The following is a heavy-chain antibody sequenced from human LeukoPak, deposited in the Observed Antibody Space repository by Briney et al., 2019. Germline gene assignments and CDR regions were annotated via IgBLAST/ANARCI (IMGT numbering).Heavy chain of an antibody. J-gene: IGHJ4*02. D-gene: IGHD3-10*01. CDR1: GGSISSYY. V-gene: IGHV4-59*08. Sequence: SETLSLTCTVSGGSISSYYWSWIRQPPGKGLEWIGYIHYSGSTNYNPSLKSRVTISVDTSKNQFSLKLSFVTAADTAVYYCASSRFGLTEWDYWGQGTLVTVSS. CDR3: ASSRFGLTEWDY. CDR2: IHYSGST.